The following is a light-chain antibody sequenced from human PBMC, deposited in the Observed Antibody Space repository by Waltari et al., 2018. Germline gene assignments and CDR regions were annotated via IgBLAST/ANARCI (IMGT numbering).Light chain of an antibody. J-gene: IGKJ1*01. V-gene: IGKV4-1*01. CDR3: QQYYSTPYT. Sequence: SVLYSSNKKNYLAWYQKKPGQPPKLLIYLASTRESGVPDRFSGSGSGTDFTLTITSLQAEDVAVYYCQQYYSTPYTFGQGTKVEIK. CDR1: SVLYSSNKKNY. CDR2: LAS.